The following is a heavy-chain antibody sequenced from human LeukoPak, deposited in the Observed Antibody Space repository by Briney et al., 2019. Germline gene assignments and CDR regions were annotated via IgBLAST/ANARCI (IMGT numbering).Heavy chain of an antibody. CDR2: SNHSGSI. Sequence: SETLSLTCAVNGGSFSGYYWSWIRQPSGKGLEWIGESNHSGSINYNPSLKSRVTISVDTSKNQFSLKLSSVTAADTAVYYCARDSGLRYFGWLLYPHNWFDPWGQGTLVTVSS. J-gene: IGHJ5*02. D-gene: IGHD3-9*01. CDR3: ARDSGLRYFGWLLYPHNWFDP. V-gene: IGHV4-34*01. CDR1: GGSFSGYY.